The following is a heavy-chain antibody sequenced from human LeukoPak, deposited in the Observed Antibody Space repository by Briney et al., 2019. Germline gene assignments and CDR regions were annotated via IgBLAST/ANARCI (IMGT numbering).Heavy chain of an antibody. CDR2: IYPGDSDT. Sequence: GESLKISCQGSGYRFANYWIAWVRQMPRKGLEWMGIIYPGDSDTRYSPSFQGQVTISADKSISTAYLQWSSLKASDTAMFYCARLSSGLDYWGQGTLVTVSS. D-gene: IGHD3-22*01. CDR1: GYRFANYW. CDR3: ARLSSGLDY. J-gene: IGHJ4*02. V-gene: IGHV5-51*01.